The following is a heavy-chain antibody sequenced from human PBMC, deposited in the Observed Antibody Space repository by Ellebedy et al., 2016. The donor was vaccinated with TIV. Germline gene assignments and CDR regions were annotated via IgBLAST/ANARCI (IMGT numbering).Heavy chain of an antibody. CDR2: INPSGGST. V-gene: IGHV1-46*01. CDR1: GYTFTSYY. D-gene: IGHD2-21*02. J-gene: IGHJ4*02. CDR3: ASGKWGDYYFDY. Sequence: ASVKVSCKASGYTFTSYYMHWVRQAPGQGLEWMGIINPSGGSTSYAQKFQGRVTITADESTSTAYMELSSLRSEDTAVYYCASGKWGDYYFDYWGQGTLVTVSS.